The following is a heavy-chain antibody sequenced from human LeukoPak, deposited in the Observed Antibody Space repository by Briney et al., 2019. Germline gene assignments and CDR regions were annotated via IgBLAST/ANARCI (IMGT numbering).Heavy chain of an antibody. J-gene: IGHJ6*02. CDR3: ARDRGYSSSPLYGMDV. D-gene: IGHD6-13*01. Sequence: GESLKISCKGSGYSFTSYWIGWVRQMPGKGLEWMGIIYPGDSDTRYSPSFQGQVTISADKSISTAYLQWSSLKASDTAMYYCARDRGYSSSPLYGMDVWGQGTTVTVSS. CDR1: GYSFTSYW. V-gene: IGHV5-51*01. CDR2: IYPGDSDT.